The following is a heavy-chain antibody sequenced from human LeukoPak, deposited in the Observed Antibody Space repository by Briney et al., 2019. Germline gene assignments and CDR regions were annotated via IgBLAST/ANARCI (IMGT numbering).Heavy chain of an antibody. D-gene: IGHD3-10*01. CDR1: GFTFSSYE. J-gene: IGHJ4*02. V-gene: IGHV3-48*03. Sequence: GGSLRLSCAASGFTFSSYEMNWVRQAPGKGLEWVSYISSSGSTTYYADSVKGRFTISRDNSKNTLYLQMNSLRAEDTAVYYCAKVHGVRGVDFDYWGQGTLVTVSS. CDR3: AKVHGVRGVDFDY. CDR2: ISSSGSTT.